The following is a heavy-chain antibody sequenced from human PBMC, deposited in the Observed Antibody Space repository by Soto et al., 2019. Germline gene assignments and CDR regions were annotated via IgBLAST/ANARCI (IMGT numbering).Heavy chain of an antibody. CDR3: ARGRLRYFDWLLSSDYYYYGMDV. V-gene: IGHV4-39*01. J-gene: IGHJ6*02. CDR1: GGSISSSSYY. Sequence: SETLSLTCTVSGGSISSSSYYWGWIRQPPGKGLEWIGSIYYSGSTYYNPSLKSRVTISVDTSKNQFSLKLSSVTAADTAVYYCARGRLRYFDWLLSSDYYYYGMDVWGQGTTVTVS. CDR2: IYYSGST. D-gene: IGHD3-9*01.